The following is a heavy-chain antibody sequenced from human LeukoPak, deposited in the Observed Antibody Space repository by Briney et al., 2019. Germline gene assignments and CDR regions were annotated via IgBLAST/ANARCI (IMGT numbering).Heavy chain of an antibody. J-gene: IGHJ5*02. Sequence: GASVKVSCKASGGTFSSYAISWVRQAPGQGLEWMGGIIPIFGTANYAQKFQGRVTITADESTSTAYMELSSLRSEDTAVYYCASSGIPLIAAAGTSWGQGTLVTVSS. D-gene: IGHD6-13*01. CDR3: ASSGIPLIAAAGTS. CDR2: IIPIFGTA. V-gene: IGHV1-69*13. CDR1: GGTFSSYA.